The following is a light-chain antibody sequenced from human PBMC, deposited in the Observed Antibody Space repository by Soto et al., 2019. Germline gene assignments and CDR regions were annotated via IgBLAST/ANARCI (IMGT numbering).Light chain of an antibody. Sequence: QSVLTQPPSLSGAPGQRVTISCTRSRSNIGAGYDVHWYHQLPGTAPKLPLYHNSNRPSGVPDRFSGSKSGTSASLAITGLQAEDEADYYCQSSDRSLSGSVFGGGTQLTVL. J-gene: IGLJ7*01. CDR1: RSNIGAGYD. CDR3: QSSDRSLSGSV. CDR2: HNS. V-gene: IGLV1-40*01.